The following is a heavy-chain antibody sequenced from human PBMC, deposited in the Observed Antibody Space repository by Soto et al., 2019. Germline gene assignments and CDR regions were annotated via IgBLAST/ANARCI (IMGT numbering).Heavy chain of an antibody. V-gene: IGHV3-23*01. CDR2: VSGSGSSA. Sequence: EVQVLDSGGGLVQPGGSLRLSCAASGFTFSNYAMNWVRHAPGKGLEWVSAVSGSGSSAYYADSVKGRFTISRHNSKTTLYLHMNSLVGADPAVYYCAKGARYGINGVFVVMHYWGQGTLAPVSS. D-gene: IGHD2-8*01. J-gene: IGHJ4*02. CDR1: GFTFSNYA. CDR3: AKGARYGINGVFVVMHY.